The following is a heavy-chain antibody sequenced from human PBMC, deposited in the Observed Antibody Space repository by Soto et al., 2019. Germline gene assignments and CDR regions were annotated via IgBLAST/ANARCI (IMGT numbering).Heavy chain of an antibody. V-gene: IGHV4-30-2*01. J-gene: IGHJ6*02. CDR1: GGSISSGGYS. CDR3: ARGGFDWLHYYYYGMDV. CDR2: IYHSGST. Sequence: PSETLSLTCAVSGGSISSGGYSWSWIRQPPGKGLEWIGYIYHSGSTYYNPSLKSRVTISVDRSKNQFSLKLSSVTAADTAVYYCARGGFDWLHYYYYGMDVWGQGTTVTVSS. D-gene: IGHD3-9*01.